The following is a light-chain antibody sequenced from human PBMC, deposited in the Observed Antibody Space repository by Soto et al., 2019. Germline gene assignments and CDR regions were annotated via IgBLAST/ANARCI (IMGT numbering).Light chain of an antibody. CDR3: QQYNNWTWT. Sequence: EFVLTQSTGTQSLSPGERETLSCRASQTVRNNYLAWYQQKPGQAPRLMIYDASSRATGIPDRFSGGGSGTDFTLTISRLETEDFAVYYCQQYNNWTWTFGQGTKVDIK. CDR2: DAS. J-gene: IGKJ1*01. CDR1: QTVRNNY. V-gene: IGKV3D-20*02.